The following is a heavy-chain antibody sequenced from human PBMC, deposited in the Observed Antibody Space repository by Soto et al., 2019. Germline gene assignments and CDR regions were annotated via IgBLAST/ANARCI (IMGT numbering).Heavy chain of an antibody. V-gene: IGHV3-48*02. CDR3: ARDRTGQLWSALDY. Sequence: ESGGGLVQPGGSLRLSCAASGFTFSSYSMNWVRQAPGKGLEWVSYISSSSSTIYYADSVKGRFTISRDNAKNSLYLQMNSLRDEDTAVYYCARDRTGQLWSALDYWGQGTLVTVSS. CDR1: GFTFSSYS. D-gene: IGHD5-18*01. CDR2: ISSSSSTI. J-gene: IGHJ4*02.